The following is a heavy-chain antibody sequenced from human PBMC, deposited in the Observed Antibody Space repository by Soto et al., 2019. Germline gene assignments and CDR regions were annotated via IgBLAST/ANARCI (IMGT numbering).Heavy chain of an antibody. CDR1: GFTFSDSW. CDR2: IKEDGSEK. Sequence: EVQLVESGGGLVQPGGSLRLSCTASGFTFSDSWMDWVRQAPGKGPEWVANIKEDGSEKNYVDSVKGRFTISTDNARNSLYLKMTSLRAEDTAVYFCASLGRHGWGQGTTVTVSS. J-gene: IGHJ6*02. CDR3: ASLGRHG. D-gene: IGHD3-16*01. V-gene: IGHV3-7*01.